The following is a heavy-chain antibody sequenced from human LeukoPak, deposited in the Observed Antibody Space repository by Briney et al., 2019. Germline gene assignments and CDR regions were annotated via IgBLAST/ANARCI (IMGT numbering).Heavy chain of an antibody. CDR3: TTPAAGPRAEYSQY. CDR1: GFTFSSYW. V-gene: IGHV3-7*01. J-gene: IGHJ1*01. D-gene: IGHD6-13*01. CDR2: VNQDGSEK. Sequence: TGGCLRLSSAASGFTFSSYWMSWVRQAPGKGLEWVASVNQDGSEKYYVDSVKGRFTISRDNAKNSLYLQMNSLAVEDTAVYYCTTPAAGPRAEYSQYWGQGTLVTVSS.